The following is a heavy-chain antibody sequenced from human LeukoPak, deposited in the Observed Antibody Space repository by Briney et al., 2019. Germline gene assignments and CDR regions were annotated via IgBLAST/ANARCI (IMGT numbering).Heavy chain of an antibody. CDR1: GYTFTSYY. J-gene: IGHJ5*02. CDR2: INPSGGST. CDR3: ARAGIVVPAAIRPERNWFDP. Sequence: ASVKVSCKASGYTFTSYYMHWVRQAPGQGLEWMGIINPSGGSTSYAQKFQGRVTMTRDMSTSTVYMELSSLRSEDTAVYYCARAGIVVPAAIRPERNWFDPWGQGTVVTVSS. V-gene: IGHV1-46*01. D-gene: IGHD2-2*02.